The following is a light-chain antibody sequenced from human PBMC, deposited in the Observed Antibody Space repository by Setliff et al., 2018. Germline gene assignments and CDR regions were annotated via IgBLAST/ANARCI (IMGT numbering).Light chain of an antibody. V-gene: IGLV2-14*03. CDR2: DSF. CDR1: SSDVDNYNY. Sequence: QSVLTQPASVSGSPGQSISISCTGASSDVDNYNYVSWYQQLPGKAPRLMIYDSFNRPSGVSNRFSGSKSGSTASLIISDLQTEDEAEYYCSTYRSSVSLVWVFGGGTKVTVL. J-gene: IGLJ3*02. CDR3: STYRSSVSLVWV.